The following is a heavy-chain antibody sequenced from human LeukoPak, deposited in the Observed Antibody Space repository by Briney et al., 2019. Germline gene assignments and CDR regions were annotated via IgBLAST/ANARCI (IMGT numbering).Heavy chain of an antibody. CDR1: GFTFSRYG. CDR3: AKEIYYDSTGPQY. J-gene: IGHJ4*02. CDR2: ISGSGGST. D-gene: IGHD3-22*01. Sequence: PGGTLRLSCAASGFTFSRYGMSWVRQAPGKGLEWVSDISGSGGSTYYADSVKGRFTISRDNSKNTPYLQMNSLRAEDTAVYHCAKEIYYDSTGPQYWGQGTLVTVSS. V-gene: IGHV3-23*01.